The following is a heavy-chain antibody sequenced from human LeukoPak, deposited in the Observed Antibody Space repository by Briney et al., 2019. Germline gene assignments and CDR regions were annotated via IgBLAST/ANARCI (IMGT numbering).Heavy chain of an antibody. CDR1: GFTFSSYW. V-gene: IGHV3-7*01. D-gene: IGHD3-3*01. Sequence: QSGGSLRLSCAASGFTFSSYWMSWVRQAPGKGPEWVANIKQDGGEKYYVDSVKGRFTISRDNAKNSLYLQMNSLRAEDTAVYYCARDAFSRISVFGVASDAFDIWGQGTMVTVSS. CDR3: ARDAFSRISVFGVASDAFDI. CDR2: IKQDGGEK. J-gene: IGHJ3*02.